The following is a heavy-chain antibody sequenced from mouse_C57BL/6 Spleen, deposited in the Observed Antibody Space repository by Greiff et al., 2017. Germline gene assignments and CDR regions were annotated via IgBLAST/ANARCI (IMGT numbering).Heavy chain of an antibody. V-gene: IGHV1-82*01. Sequence: VQLQQSGPELVKPGASVKISCKASGYAFSSSWMNWVKQRPGKGLEWIGRIYPGDGDTNYNGKFKGKATLTADKSSSTAYMQLSSLTSEDSAVYFCARSWGSSTFYAMDYWGQGTSVTVSS. CDR3: ARSWGSSTFYAMDY. D-gene: IGHD1-1*01. J-gene: IGHJ4*01. CDR1: GYAFSSSW. CDR2: IYPGDGDT.